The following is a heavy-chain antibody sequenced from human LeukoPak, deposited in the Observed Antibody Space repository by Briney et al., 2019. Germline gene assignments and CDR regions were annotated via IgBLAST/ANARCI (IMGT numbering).Heavy chain of an antibody. CDR2: IYYSGTT. CDR1: GGSISGYY. CDR3: ARHFQRRYYYYGMDV. J-gene: IGHJ6*02. D-gene: IGHD6-25*01. Sequence: SETLSLTCSVSGGSISGYYWSWIRQPPGKGLEWIGYIYYSGTTIYNPSLKSRLTISLDTSKNQFSLNLSSVTAADTAVYYCARHFQRRYYYYGMDVWGQGTTVTVSS. V-gene: IGHV4-59*08.